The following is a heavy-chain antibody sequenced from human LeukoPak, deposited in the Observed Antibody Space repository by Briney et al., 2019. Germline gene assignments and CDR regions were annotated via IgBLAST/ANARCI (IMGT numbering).Heavy chain of an antibody. J-gene: IGHJ5*02. D-gene: IGHD4-17*01. Sequence: SETLSLTCTVSGGSISSYYWSWIRQPPGKGLEWIGYIYYSGSTNYNPSLKSRVTISVDTSKNQFSLKLSSVTAADTAVYYCARGRMTRVIGFDPWGQGTLVTVSS. CDR1: GGSISSYY. V-gene: IGHV4-59*01. CDR2: IYYSGST. CDR3: ARGRMTRVIGFDP.